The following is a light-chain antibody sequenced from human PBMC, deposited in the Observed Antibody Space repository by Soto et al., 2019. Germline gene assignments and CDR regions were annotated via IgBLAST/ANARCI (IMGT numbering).Light chain of an antibody. CDR1: QSVRSTF. CDR3: HQRQSWPRT. J-gene: IGKJ1*01. Sequence: VLPQSPDTLSLSPGDRATLSCRASQSVRSTFLAWYQQKPGQAPRLLIYQTSIRAAGIPARFSASGSGTDFTLTISDVQPEDFALYCCHQRQSWPRTFGQGTKVDI. V-gene: IGKV3-11*01. CDR2: QTS.